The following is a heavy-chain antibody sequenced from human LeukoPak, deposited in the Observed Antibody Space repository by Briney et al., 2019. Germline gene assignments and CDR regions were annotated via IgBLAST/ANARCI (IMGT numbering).Heavy chain of an antibody. D-gene: IGHD3-9*01. V-gene: IGHV4-4*07. CDR1: GGSISGYY. J-gene: IGHJ3*02. CDR3: ARGEGTDYDILTGKLAFDI. Sequence: SETLSLTCTVSGGSISGYYWSWIRQPAGKGLEWIGHIYTSGSTNYNPSLKSRVTISVDTSKNQLSLKMSSVTAADTAVYYCARGEGTDYDILTGKLAFDIWGQGTMVTVSS. CDR2: IYTSGST.